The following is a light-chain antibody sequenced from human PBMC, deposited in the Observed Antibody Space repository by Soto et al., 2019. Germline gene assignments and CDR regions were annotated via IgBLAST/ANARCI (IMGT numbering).Light chain of an antibody. CDR3: QQSYNSPQT. CDR2: AAS. Sequence: DIQMTQSPSSLSASVGDEVTITCRASQTIMTYLNWYQLKPGKPPRLLIYAASSLQSWVPSRFSGSGSGTDFTLTISSLQPEDFATYSCQQSYNSPQTFGRGTKVDIK. J-gene: IGKJ1*01. CDR1: QTIMTY. V-gene: IGKV1-39*01.